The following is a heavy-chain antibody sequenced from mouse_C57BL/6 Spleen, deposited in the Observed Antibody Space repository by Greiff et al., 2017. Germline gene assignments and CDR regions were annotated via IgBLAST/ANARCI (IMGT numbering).Heavy chain of an antibody. J-gene: IGHJ3*01. V-gene: IGHV1-69*01. CDR3: ARSGSNYEGSWFAY. Sequence: VQLQQPGAELVMPGASVKLSCKASGYTFTSYWMHWVKQRPGPGLEWIGEIDPSDSYTNYNQKFKGKSTLTVDKSSSTAYMQLSSLTSEDSAVYYCARSGSNYEGSWFAYWGQGTLVTVSA. D-gene: IGHD2-5*01. CDR2: IDPSDSYT. CDR1: GYTFTSYW.